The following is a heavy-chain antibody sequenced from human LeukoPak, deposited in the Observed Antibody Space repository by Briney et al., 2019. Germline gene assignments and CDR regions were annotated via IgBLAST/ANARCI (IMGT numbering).Heavy chain of an antibody. J-gene: IGHJ5*01. CDR2: TYYRSKWYN. CDR3: VRSYGPGTYDWFDS. D-gene: IGHD3-10*01. V-gene: IGHV6-1*01. Sequence: SQTLSLTCAISGDSVSTNSAAWNWIRQSPSRGLEWLGRTYYRSKWYNDYAVSVQTRITVNPDTSKNQLSLQLSSVTPEDTAVYYCVRSYGPGTYDWFDSWGQGTLVTVSS. CDR1: GDSVSTNSAA.